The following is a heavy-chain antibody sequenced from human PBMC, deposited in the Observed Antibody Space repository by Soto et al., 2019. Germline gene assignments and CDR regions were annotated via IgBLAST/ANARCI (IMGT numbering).Heavy chain of an antibody. V-gene: IGHV4-61*08. D-gene: IGHD6-13*01. CDR1: GGSISSGGYY. CDR3: ARSRVAAAAKEYNWFDP. CDR2: IYYSGST. J-gene: IGHJ5*02. Sequence: SETLSLTCTVPGGSISSGGYYWSWIRQHPGKGLECIGYIYYSGSTNYNPSLKSRVTISVDTSKNQFSLKLSSVTAADTAVYYCARSRVAAAAKEYNWFDPWGQGTLVTVSS.